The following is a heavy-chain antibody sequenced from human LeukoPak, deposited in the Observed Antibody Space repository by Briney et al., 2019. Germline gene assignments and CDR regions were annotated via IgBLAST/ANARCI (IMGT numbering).Heavy chain of an antibody. CDR3: ASPLVGGTAHFDY. J-gene: IGHJ4*02. Sequence: SETLSLTCTVSGGSISSSSYYWGWIRQPPGKGLEWIGSIYYSGSTYYNPSLKGRVTISVDTSKNQFSLKLSSVTAADTAVYYCASPLVGGTAHFDYWGQGTLVTVSS. D-gene: IGHD1-26*01. CDR1: GGSISSSSYY. V-gene: IGHV4-39*01. CDR2: IYYSGST.